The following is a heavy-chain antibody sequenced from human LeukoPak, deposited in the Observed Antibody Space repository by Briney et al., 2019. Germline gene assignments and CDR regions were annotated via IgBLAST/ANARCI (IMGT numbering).Heavy chain of an antibody. CDR1: GYTFTSYA. J-gene: IGHJ4*02. D-gene: IGHD3-22*01. V-gene: IGHV1-3*01. Sequence: ASVEVSCKASGYTFTSYAMNWVRQAPGQRLEWMGWINAGNGNSKYSQKFQGRVTITRDTSASTAYMELSSLRSEDTAVYYCARRHSSGNFDYWGQGTLVTVSS. CDR2: INAGNGNS. CDR3: ARRHSSGNFDY.